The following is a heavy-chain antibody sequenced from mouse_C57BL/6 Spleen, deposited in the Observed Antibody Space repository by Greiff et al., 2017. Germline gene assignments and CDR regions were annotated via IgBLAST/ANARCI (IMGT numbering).Heavy chain of an antibody. CDR1: GFTFSSYA. CDR2: ISDGGSYT. J-gene: IGHJ3*01. CDR3: ARDYSNYERAWFAY. D-gene: IGHD2-5*01. V-gene: IGHV5-4*01. Sequence: EVQRVESGGGLVKPGGSLKLSCAASGFTFSSYAMSWVRQTPEKRLEWVATISDGGSYTYYPDNVKGRFTISRDNAKNNLYLQMSHLKSEDTARYYCARDYSNYERAWFAYWGQGTLVTVSA.